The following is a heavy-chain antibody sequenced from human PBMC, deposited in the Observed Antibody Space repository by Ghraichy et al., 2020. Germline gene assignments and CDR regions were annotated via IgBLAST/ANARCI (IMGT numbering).Heavy chain of an antibody. D-gene: IGHD6-6*01. CDR3: ASGHIFQLVVGY. CDR2: IYYSGST. Sequence: SETLSLTCTVSGGSISSSSYYWGWIRQPPGKGLEWIGSIYYSGSTYYNPSLKSRVTISVDTSKNQFSLKLSSVTAADTAVYYCASGHIFQLVVGYWGQGTLVTVSS. V-gene: IGHV4-39*01. J-gene: IGHJ4*02. CDR1: GGSISSSSYY.